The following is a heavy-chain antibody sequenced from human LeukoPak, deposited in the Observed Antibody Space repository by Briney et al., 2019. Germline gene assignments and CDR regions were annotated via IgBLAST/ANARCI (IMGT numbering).Heavy chain of an antibody. V-gene: IGHV5-51*01. CDR1: GYSFTSYW. Sequence: GESLKISCKGSGYSFTSYWIGWVRQMPGKGLEWMGIIYPGGSDTRYSPSFQGQVTISADKSISTAYLQWSSLKASDTAIYYCARLNDILTGPFDYWGQGTLVTVSS. CDR3: ARLNDILTGPFDY. D-gene: IGHD3-9*01. CDR2: IYPGGSDT. J-gene: IGHJ4*02.